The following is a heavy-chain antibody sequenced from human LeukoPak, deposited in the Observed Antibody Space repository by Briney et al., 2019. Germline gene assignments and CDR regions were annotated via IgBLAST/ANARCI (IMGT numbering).Heavy chain of an antibody. CDR3: ARRCGRTSCYRY. J-gene: IGHJ4*02. D-gene: IGHD2-2*01. Sequence: PSETLSLTCTVSGDSISSSSYYWGWLRQPPGKGLEWIGNIYNSGSTYYNPSLKSRITISVDTSKNQFSLKLSSVAAADTAVYYCARRCGRTSCYRYWGQGTLVTVSS. CDR1: GDSISSSSYY. CDR2: IYNSGST. V-gene: IGHV4-39*01.